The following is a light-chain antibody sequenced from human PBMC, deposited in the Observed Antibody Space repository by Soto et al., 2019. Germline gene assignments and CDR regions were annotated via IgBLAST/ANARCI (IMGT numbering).Light chain of an antibody. CDR3: NSYAGSNNWV. J-gene: IGLJ3*02. CDR2: EVS. Sequence: QSALTQPPSGSGSPGQSVTISCTGTSSDVGGYNYVSWYQQHPGKAPKLMIYEVSKRPSGVPDRFSGSKSGNTASLTVSGLQAEDEADYYCNSYAGSNNWVFGGGTKLTVL. V-gene: IGLV2-8*01. CDR1: SSDVGGYNY.